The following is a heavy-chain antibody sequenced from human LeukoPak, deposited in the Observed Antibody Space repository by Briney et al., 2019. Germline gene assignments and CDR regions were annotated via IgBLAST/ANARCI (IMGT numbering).Heavy chain of an antibody. CDR2: IYYSGST. J-gene: IGHJ5*02. V-gene: IGHV4-39*01. D-gene: IGHD3-9*01. Sequence: PLETLSLTCTVSGGSISSSSYYWGWIRQPPGKGLGWIGSIYYSGSTYYNPSLKSRVTISVDTSKNQFSLKLSSVTAADTAVYYCARHLANYDILTGYSPNWFDPWGQGTLVTVSS. CDR3: ARHLANYDILTGYSPNWFDP. CDR1: GGSISSSSYY.